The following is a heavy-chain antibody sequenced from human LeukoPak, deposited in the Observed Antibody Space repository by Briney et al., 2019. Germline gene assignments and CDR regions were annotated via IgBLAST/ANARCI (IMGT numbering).Heavy chain of an antibody. CDR3: AKRYCRSTSCYTNWFDP. V-gene: IGHV3-23*01. D-gene: IGHD2-2*01. Sequence: GGSLRLSCAASGFTFSSYAMSWVRQAPGKGLEWVSAISGSGGSTYYADSVKGRFTISRDNSKNTLYLQMNSLRAEDTAVYYCAKRYCRSTSCYTNWFDPWGQGTLVTVSS. J-gene: IGHJ5*02. CDR1: GFTFSSYA. CDR2: ISGSGGST.